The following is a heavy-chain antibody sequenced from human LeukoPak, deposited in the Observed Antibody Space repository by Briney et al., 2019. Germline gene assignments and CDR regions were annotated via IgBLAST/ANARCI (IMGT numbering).Heavy chain of an antibody. CDR2: ISGSGGST. CDR1: GFTFSTYA. Sequence: PGGSLRLSCAASGFTFSTYAMSWVRQAPGKGLEWVSAISGSGGSTYYADSVKGRFTISRDNSKNTLYLQMNSLRADDTAVYYCAKDFSSSGWYGYWGQGALVTVSS. J-gene: IGHJ4*02. CDR3: AKDFSSSGWYGY. V-gene: IGHV3-23*01. D-gene: IGHD6-19*01.